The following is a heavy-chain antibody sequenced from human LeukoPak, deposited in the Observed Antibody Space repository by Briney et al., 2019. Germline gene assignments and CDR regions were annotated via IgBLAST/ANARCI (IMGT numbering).Heavy chain of an antibody. V-gene: IGHV4-34*01. Sequence: PSETLSLTCAVYGGSFSGYYWSWIRQPPGKGLEWIGEINHSGSTNYNPSLKSRVTISVDTSKNQFSLKLSSVTAADTAVYYCARADDILTGYYLYNWFDPWGQGTLVTVSS. CDR2: INHSGST. D-gene: IGHD3-9*01. CDR3: ARADDILTGYYLYNWFDP. CDR1: GGSFSGYY. J-gene: IGHJ5*02.